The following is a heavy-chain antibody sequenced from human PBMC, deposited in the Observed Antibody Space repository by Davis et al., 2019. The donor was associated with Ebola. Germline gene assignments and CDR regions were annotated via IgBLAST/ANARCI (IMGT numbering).Heavy chain of an antibody. V-gene: IGHV3-30*18. CDR1: GFTFSSYG. J-gene: IGHJ4*02. CDR3: ANGLLDY. Sequence: GESLKISCAASGFTFSSYGMHWVRQAPGKGLEWVAVISYDGSNKYYADSVKGRFTISRDNSKNTLYLQMNSLRAEDTAVYYCANGLLDYWGQGTLVTVSS. D-gene: IGHD3-22*01. CDR2: ISYDGSNK.